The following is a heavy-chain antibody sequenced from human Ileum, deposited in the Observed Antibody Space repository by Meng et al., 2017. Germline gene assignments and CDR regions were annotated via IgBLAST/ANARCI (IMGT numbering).Heavy chain of an antibody. D-gene: IGHD6-13*01. J-gene: IGHJ4*02. Sequence: QVHLQESGPGLVKPSQTLSLTCTVPGGSISSGGYYWSWIRQHPGKGLEWIGYIYYSGTTYYNPSLKSRVTISVDTSKNQFSLKLSSVTAADTAVYYCAREPPAAAGTGADYWGQGTLVTVSS. CDR1: GGSISSGGYY. CDR3: AREPPAAAGTGADY. V-gene: IGHV4-31*03. CDR2: IYYSGTT.